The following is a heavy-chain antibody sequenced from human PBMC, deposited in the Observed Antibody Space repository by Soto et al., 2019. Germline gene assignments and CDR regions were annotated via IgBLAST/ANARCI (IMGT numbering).Heavy chain of an antibody. J-gene: IGHJ6*04. CDR2: IYYSGST. CDR1: GGSISSGGYY. CDR3: ARVQRPGSYVTEYSMDG. Sequence: PSETLSLTCTVSGGSISSGGYYWSWIRQHPGNGLEWIGYIYYSGSTYYNPSLKRRVTISVDTSKNQFSLKLSSVTAADTAVLYCARVQRPGSYVTEYSMDGWGKGNTVTVSS. D-gene: IGHD2-2*01. V-gene: IGHV4-31*03.